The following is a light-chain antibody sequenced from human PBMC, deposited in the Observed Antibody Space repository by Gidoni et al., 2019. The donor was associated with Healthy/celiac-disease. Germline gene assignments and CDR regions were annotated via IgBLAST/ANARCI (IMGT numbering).Light chain of an antibody. V-gene: IGLV2-23*01. CDR2: EGS. CDR3: CSYAGSRV. CDR1: SSDVGSYTL. Sequence: QSAPTQPASASGFPGQSITISCTGTSSDVGSYTLVSRYQQHPGKAPTRMIYEGSKRPSGVSNRFSGSKSGNTASLTISGLQAEDEADYYCCSYAGSRVFGGGTKLTVL. J-gene: IGLJ3*02.